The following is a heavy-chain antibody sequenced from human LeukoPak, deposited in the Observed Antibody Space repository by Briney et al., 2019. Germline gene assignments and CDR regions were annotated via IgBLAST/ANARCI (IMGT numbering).Heavy chain of an antibody. J-gene: IGHJ4*02. CDR3: AKEHDYGVGYFDY. Sequence: GGSLRLPCAASGFIFRNYAMSWVHQAPGKGLEWVSAISGSGGSTYYADSVKGRFTISRDNSKNTLYLQMNSLRAEDTAVYYCAKEHDYGVGYFDYWGQGTLVTVSS. D-gene: IGHD4-17*01. V-gene: IGHV3-23*01. CDR1: GFIFRNYA. CDR2: ISGSGGST.